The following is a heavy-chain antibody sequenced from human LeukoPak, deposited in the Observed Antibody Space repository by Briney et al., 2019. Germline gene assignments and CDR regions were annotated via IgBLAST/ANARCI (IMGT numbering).Heavy chain of an antibody. CDR1: GFTVSSNY. CDR2: IYSGGST. Sequence: AGGSLRLSCAASGFTVSSNYMSWVRQAPGKGLEWVSVIYSGGSTYYADSVKGRFTISRDNSKNTLYLQMNSLRAEDTAVYYCARWVCSSTSCYYFDYWGQGSLVVVSS. J-gene: IGHJ4*02. D-gene: IGHD2-2*01. V-gene: IGHV3-53*01. CDR3: ARWVCSSTSCYYFDY.